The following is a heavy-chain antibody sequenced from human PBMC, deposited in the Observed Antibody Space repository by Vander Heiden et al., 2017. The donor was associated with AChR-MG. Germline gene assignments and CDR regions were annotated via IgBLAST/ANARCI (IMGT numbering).Heavy chain of an antibody. V-gene: IGHV1-58*01. CDR1: AFTFSNTA. CDR3: AADSRGWLDP. CDR2: IAISNT. Sequence: QVQLVQSGPEVKKPGTSVKVSCQASAFTFSNTAVQWVRQVRGQPLEWIGWIAISNTNYAQKFQEKVSITWDMSTSTAYMELNSLKSEDTAVYYCAADSRGWLDPWGQGTQGTVSS. J-gene: IGHJ5*02.